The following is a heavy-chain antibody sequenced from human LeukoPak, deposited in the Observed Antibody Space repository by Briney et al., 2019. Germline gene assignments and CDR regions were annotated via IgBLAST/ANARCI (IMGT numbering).Heavy chain of an antibody. CDR3: AKAEYSSGWIFDY. D-gene: IGHD6-19*01. Sequence: GGSLRLSCAASGFTFSTYAMSWVRQAPRRGLEWVSSIIDSGGATYYADSVKGRFTISRDNSKNTLYLQMNSLRAEDTAVYYCAKAEYSSGWIFDYWGQGTLVTVSS. CDR2: IIDSGGAT. V-gene: IGHV3-23*01. CDR1: GFTFSTYA. J-gene: IGHJ4*02.